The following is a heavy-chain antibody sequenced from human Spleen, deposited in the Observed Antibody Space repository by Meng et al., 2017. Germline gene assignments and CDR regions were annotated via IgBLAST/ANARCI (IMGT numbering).Heavy chain of an antibody. J-gene: IGHJ4*02. Sequence: QVLLQESGPGLVRPSETLSLTCTVSGGSVSSGSYYWSWIRQPPGKGLEWIGYIYYSGSTNYNPSLKSRVTISVDTSKNQFSLKLSSVTAADTAVYYCARDDSSGYYSYWGQGTLVTVSS. V-gene: IGHV4-61*01. D-gene: IGHD3-22*01. CDR3: ARDDSSGYYSY. CDR2: IYYSGST. CDR1: GGSVSSGSYY.